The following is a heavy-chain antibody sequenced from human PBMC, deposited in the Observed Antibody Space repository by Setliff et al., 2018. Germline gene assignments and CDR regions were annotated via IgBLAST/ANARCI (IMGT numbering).Heavy chain of an antibody. D-gene: IGHD3-3*01. CDR1: GFSLSNFW. Sequence: PGGSLRLSCAVSGFSLSNFWMSWVRQAPGKGLEWVASIAQDGSEKYYVDSVKGRFTMSRDNAKNSVFLQMNSLRAEDTAVYYCARDRYYNSWSGTSITAPHDAFDIWGQGTMVTVSS. CDR2: IAQDGSEK. CDR3: ARDRYYNSWSGTSITAPHDAFDI. V-gene: IGHV3-7*03. J-gene: IGHJ3*02.